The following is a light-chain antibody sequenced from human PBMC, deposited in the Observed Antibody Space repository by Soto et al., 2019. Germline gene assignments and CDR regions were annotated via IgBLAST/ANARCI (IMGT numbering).Light chain of an antibody. CDR2: KAS. CDR3: QHYNSYSEA. Sequence: DIQMTQSPSTLSGSVGDRVTITCRASQTISSWLAWYQQKPGKAPKLLIYKASTFKSGVPSRFSGSGSGTEFTLTISSLQPDDCATYYCQHYNSYSEAFGQGTKVELK. V-gene: IGKV1-5*03. J-gene: IGKJ1*01. CDR1: QTISSW.